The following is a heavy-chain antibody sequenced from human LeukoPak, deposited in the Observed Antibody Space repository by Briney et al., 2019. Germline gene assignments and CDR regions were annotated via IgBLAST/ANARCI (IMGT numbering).Heavy chain of an antibody. D-gene: IGHD3-16*02. J-gene: IGHJ4*02. CDR2: ISSSGSTI. CDR1: GYTLTELS. Sequence: SCKVSGYTLTELSMHWVRQAPGKGLEWVSYISSSGSTIYYADSVKGRFTISRDNAKNSLYLQMNSLRAEDTAVYYCARDRWGLSKPLDYWGQGTLVTVSS. V-gene: IGHV3-11*04. CDR3: ARDRWGLSKPLDY.